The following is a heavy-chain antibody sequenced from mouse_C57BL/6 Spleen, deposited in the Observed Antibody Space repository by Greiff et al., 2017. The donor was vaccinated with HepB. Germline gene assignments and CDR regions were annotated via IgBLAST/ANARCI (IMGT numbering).Heavy chain of an antibody. CDR2: IDPETGGT. CDR3: TRLPFDY. V-gene: IGHV1-15*01. J-gene: IGHJ2*01. Sequence: VQLQHSGAELVRPGASVTLSCKASGYTFTDYEMHWVKQTPVHGMEWIGAIDPETGGTAYNQKFKGKAILTADKSSSTAYMELRSLTSEASAVYYCTRLPFDYWGQGTTLTVSS. CDR1: GYTFTDYE.